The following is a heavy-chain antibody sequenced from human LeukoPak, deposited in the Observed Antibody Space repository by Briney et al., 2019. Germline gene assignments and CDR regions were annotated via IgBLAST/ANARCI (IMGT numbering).Heavy chain of an antibody. J-gene: IGHJ2*01. V-gene: IGHV3-9*01. D-gene: IGHD3-9*01. CDR3: AKAGLLRYFDWLFDYFDL. CDR1: GFTFDDYA. Sequence: GGSLRLSCAASGFTFDDYAMHWVRQAPGKGLEWVSGISWNSGSIGYADSVKGRFTISRDNAKNSLYLQMNSLRAEDTALYYCAKAGLLRYFDWLFDYFDLWGRGTLVTVSS. CDR2: ISWNSGSI.